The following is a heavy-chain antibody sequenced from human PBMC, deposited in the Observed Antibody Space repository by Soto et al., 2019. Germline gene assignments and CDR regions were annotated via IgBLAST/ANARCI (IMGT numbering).Heavy chain of an antibody. CDR2: ISTAHSDI. J-gene: IGHJ4*02. D-gene: IGHD3-10*01. CDR1: GDTFASYG. Sequence: VSAKLCCKASGDTFASYGRSWVRQAPGQGLEWMGWISTAHSDIGYAQKFQGRVTMTTDTSTSTAFMEMRSLTSDDTAVYYCARDLAYIREYWGQGTQVTVSS. CDR3: ARDLAYIREY. V-gene: IGHV1-18*01.